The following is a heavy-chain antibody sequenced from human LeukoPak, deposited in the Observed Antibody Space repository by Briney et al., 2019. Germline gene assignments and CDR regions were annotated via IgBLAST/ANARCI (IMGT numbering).Heavy chain of an antibody. Sequence: SVKVSCKASGGTFSSYTISWVRQAPGQGLEWMGGIIPIFGTANYAQKFQGRVTITADESTSAAYMELSSLRSEDTAVYYCASSACSSTSCYESYFDYWGQGTLVTVSS. CDR1: GGTFSSYT. CDR2: IIPIFGTA. D-gene: IGHD2-2*01. CDR3: ASSACSSTSCYESYFDY. V-gene: IGHV1-69*13. J-gene: IGHJ4*02.